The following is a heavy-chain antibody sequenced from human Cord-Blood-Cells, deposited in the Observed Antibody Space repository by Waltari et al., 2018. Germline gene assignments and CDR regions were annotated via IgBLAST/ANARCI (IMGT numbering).Heavy chain of an antibody. CDR3: ATSTAY. CDR2: KKEDGREK. CDR1: GFTFSSYW. J-gene: IGHJ4*02. D-gene: IGHD6-25*01. Sequence: EVQLVESGGGLVQPGGSLRLSCAASGFTFSSYWMSWVRQAPGKGLGWVANKKEDGREKYYVDYVKGRFTISRDNAKNALYLQMNSLRAEDTAVYYCATSTAYWGQGTLVTVSS. V-gene: IGHV3-7*05.